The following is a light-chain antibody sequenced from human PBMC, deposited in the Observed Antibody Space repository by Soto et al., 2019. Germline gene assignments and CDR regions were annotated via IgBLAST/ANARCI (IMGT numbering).Light chain of an antibody. Sequence: EIVLTQSPATLSSFPGDRVTLSCRASQSVSSSQLAWYQQKPGQAPRLLVYGASSRATGIPERFSGSVSETDFTLSISRLEPEDFAVYYCQHYGNSPLTFGQGTRLEI. CDR3: QHYGNSPLT. CDR1: QSVSSSQ. V-gene: IGKV3-20*01. CDR2: GAS. J-gene: IGKJ5*01.